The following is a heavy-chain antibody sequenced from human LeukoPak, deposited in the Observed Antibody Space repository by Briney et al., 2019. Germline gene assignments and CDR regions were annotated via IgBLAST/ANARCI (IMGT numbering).Heavy chain of an antibody. D-gene: IGHD6-13*01. Sequence: QPGGSLRLSCAASGFTFSSYWMHWVRQAPGKGLVWVSRINSDGSSRSYADSVKGRFTISRDKAKNTLYLQMNSLRAEDTAVYYCAGGIAAADTWGQGTLVTVSS. CDR2: INSDGSSR. J-gene: IGHJ4*02. CDR3: AGGIAAADT. CDR1: GFTFSSYW. V-gene: IGHV3-74*01.